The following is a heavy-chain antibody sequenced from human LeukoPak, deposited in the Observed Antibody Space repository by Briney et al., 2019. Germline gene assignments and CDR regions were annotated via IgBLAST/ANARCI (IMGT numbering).Heavy chain of an antibody. D-gene: IGHD3-22*01. J-gene: IGHJ3*02. CDR3: ARVGDSSGYYAFDI. CDR1: GGSISSYY. Sequence: TSSETLSLTCTVSGGSISSYYWSWIRQPPGKGLEWIGYIYYSGSTNYNPSLKSRVTISVDTSKNQFSLKLSSVTAADTAVYYCARVGDSSGYYAFDIWGQGTMVTVSS. CDR2: IYYSGST. V-gene: IGHV4-59*08.